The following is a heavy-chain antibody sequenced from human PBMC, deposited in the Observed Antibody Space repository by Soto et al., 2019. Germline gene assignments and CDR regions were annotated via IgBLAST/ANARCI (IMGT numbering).Heavy chain of an antibody. CDR2: TSDDESRR. V-gene: IGHV3-30*04. Sequence: QVHLVESGGGVVQPGRSLRLSCAASGFTFSNYAMHWVRQAPGKGLEWMAITSDDESRRYYADSVRGRFTISRDNSKNTLYLEMNSLRDEDTALFYCARGSGSGSFLIDYWGQGILVTVSS. D-gene: IGHD3-10*01. CDR3: ARGSGSGSFLIDY. J-gene: IGHJ4*02. CDR1: GFTFSNYA.